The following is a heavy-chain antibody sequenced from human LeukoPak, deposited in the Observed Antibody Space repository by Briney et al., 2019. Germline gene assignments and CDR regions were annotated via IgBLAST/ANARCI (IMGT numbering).Heavy chain of an antibody. CDR3: ARVAEEYDFWSGYASDSYYYYMDV. CDR2: INHSGST. V-gene: IGHV4-34*01. Sequence: PSETLSLTCAVYGGSFSGYYWSWIRQPPGKGLEWIGEINHSGSTNYNPSLKGRVTISVDTSKNQFSLKLSSVTAADTAVYYCARVAEEYDFWSGYASDSYYYYMDVWGKGTTVTVSS. J-gene: IGHJ6*03. D-gene: IGHD3-3*01. CDR1: GGSFSGYY.